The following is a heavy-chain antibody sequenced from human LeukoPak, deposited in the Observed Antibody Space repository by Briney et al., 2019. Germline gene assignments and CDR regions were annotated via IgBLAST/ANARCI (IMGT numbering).Heavy chain of an antibody. J-gene: IGHJ6*03. CDR2: IIPIFGTA. V-gene: IGHV1-69*13. D-gene: IGHD2-21*01. Sequence: SVKVSCKASGGTFSSYAISWVRQAPGQGLEWMGGIIPIFGTANYAQKFQGRVTITADESTSTAYMELSSLRSEDTAVYYCARDLCGGDCYPPYYYYYMEVWGKGTPVTVSS. CDR3: ARDLCGGDCYPPYYYYYMEV. CDR1: GGTFSSYA.